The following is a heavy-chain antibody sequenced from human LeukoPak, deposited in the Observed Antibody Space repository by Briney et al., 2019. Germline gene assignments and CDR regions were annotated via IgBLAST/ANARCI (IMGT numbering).Heavy chain of an antibody. D-gene: IGHD3-10*01. V-gene: IGHV4-34*01. CDR1: GESFTNYY. CDR3: ARLSEMFRGPEVIYYFDY. J-gene: IGHJ4*02. CDR2: VNHSGST. Sequence: SETLSLTCAVYGESFTNYYWTWIRQPPGKGLEWIGEVNHSGSTNYNPSLKSRVTMAVDTSKNQFSLKLSSVTAADTAVYYCARLSEMFRGPEVIYYFDYWGQGTLVTVSS.